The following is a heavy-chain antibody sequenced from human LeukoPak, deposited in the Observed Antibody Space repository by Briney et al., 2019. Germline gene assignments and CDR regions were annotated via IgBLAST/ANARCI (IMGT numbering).Heavy chain of an antibody. CDR2: TTSSGGTI. V-gene: IGHV3-48*02. Sequence: GGSLRLSCAAFGFTFSSYSMNWVRQAPGKGLEWLSYTTSSGGTIYYADSVKGRFTISRDNAKNSLYLQMNSLRDEDTAVYFCARCGTPKNYYYYGMDVWGQGTTVTVS. CDR1: GFTFSSYS. D-gene: IGHD1-26*01. J-gene: IGHJ6*02. CDR3: ARCGTPKNYYYYGMDV.